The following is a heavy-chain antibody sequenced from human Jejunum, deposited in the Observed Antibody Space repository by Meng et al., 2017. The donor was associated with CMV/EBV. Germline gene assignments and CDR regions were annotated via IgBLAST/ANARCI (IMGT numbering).Heavy chain of an antibody. CDR3: TTARSYGSSDY. D-gene: IGHD6-6*01. Sequence: SGFPFNAAWMTWVRQAPGKGQEWVGRIKSKTDFGTIDYAPPVRGRFTISRDDSKNVLYVDMNSLKTEDTAVYFCTTARSYGSSDYWGPGTLVTVSS. V-gene: IGHV3-15*01. J-gene: IGHJ4*02. CDR1: GFPFNAAW. CDR2: IKSKTDFGTI.